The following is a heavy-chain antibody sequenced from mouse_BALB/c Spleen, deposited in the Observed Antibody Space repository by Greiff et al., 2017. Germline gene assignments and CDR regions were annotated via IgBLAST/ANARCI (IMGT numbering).Heavy chain of an antibody. D-gene: IGHD2-14*01. CDR2: IWSGGST. CDR3: ARNPSYRYDEGAWFAY. CDR1: GFSLTSYG. V-gene: IGHV2-2*02. Sequence: VQLQESGPGLVQPSQSLSITCTVSGFSLTSYGVHWVRQSPGKGLEWLGVIWSGGSTDYNAAFISRLSISKDNSKSQVFFKMNSLQANDTAIYYCARNPSYRYDEGAWFAYWGQGTLVTVSA. J-gene: IGHJ3*01.